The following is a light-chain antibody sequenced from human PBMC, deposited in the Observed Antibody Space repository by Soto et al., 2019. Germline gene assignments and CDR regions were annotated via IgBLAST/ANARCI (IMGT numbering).Light chain of an antibody. CDR3: QQYTNWPYT. V-gene: IGKV3-15*01. CDR1: QALGNN. Sequence: EIVMMQSPATLSVSPRERATLSCRASQALGNNLAGYQHKPCQAPRLLIYGASTSATGVPVRLSGSGSETELTVSISSLQSDDLAVYYCQQYTNWPYTFGQGTKLEIE. CDR2: GAS. J-gene: IGKJ2*01.